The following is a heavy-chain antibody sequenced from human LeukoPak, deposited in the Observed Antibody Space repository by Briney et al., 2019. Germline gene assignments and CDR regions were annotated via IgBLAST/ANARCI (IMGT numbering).Heavy chain of an antibody. CDR3: ARGRIQLWVGYFDY. CDR1: GGSFSGYY. J-gene: IGHJ4*02. D-gene: IGHD5-18*01. V-gene: IGHV4-34*01. Sequence: PSETLSLTCAVYGGSFSGYYWSWIRQPPGKGLEWIGEINHSGSTNYNPSLKSRVTISVDTSKNQFSLKLSSVTAADTAVYYCARGRIQLWVGYFDYWGQGTLVTVSS. CDR2: INHSGST.